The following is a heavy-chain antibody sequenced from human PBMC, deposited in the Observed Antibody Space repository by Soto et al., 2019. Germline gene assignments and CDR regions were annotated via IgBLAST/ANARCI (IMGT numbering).Heavy chain of an antibody. CDR1: GYTFTSYD. D-gene: IGHD1-26*01. Sequence: QVQLVQSGAEVKKPGASVKVSCKASGYTFTSYDINWVRQATGQGLEWMGWMNPNSGNTGYAQKFQGRVTMTRNTSISTAYMELSSLRSEDTAVYYCARAKGRERELSPTGDYGMDVWGQGTTVTVSS. V-gene: IGHV1-8*01. CDR2: MNPNSGNT. J-gene: IGHJ6*02. CDR3: ARAKGRERELSPTGDYGMDV.